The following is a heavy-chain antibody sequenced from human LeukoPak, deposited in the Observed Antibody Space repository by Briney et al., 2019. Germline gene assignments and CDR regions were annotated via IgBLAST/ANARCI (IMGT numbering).Heavy chain of an antibody. CDR2: IYSGGST. CDR1: GFTVSSNY. J-gene: IGHJ6*02. Sequence: PGGSLRLSCAASGFTVSSNYMSWVRQAPGKGLEWVSVIYSGGSTYYADSVKGRFTISRDNSKNTLCLQMNSLRAEDTAVYYCARAPSIAVAGTYYYYGMDVWGQGTTVTVSS. D-gene: IGHD6-19*01. V-gene: IGHV3-53*01. CDR3: ARAPSIAVAGTYYYYGMDV.